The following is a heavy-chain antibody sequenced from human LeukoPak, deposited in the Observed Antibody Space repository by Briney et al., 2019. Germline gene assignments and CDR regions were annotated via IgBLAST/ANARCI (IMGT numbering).Heavy chain of an antibody. D-gene: IGHD2-21*01. CDR1: RYTSSIAD. CDR2: MNPNSGHT. Sequence: GASVKVSCKPPRYTSSIADIRRGRQASGQGLEWMGLMNPNSGHTGYAQKFQGRVTMTRSTSISTAYMELTSLTSADSAVYYCARSIVEVPKRNDYCGQGTLVTVSS. J-gene: IGHJ4*02. V-gene: IGHV1-8*01. CDR3: ARSIVEVPKRNDY.